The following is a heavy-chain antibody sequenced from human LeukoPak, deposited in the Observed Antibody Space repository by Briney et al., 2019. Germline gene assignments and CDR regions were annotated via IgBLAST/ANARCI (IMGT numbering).Heavy chain of an antibody. CDR3: ARDRDGSYCDY. Sequence: ASVKVSCKASGYTFTSYAMHWVRQAPGQRLEWMGWINAGNGNTKYSQKFQGRVTITRDTSASTAHMELSSLRSEDTAVYYCARDRDGSYCDYWGQGTLVTVSS. CDR1: GYTFTSYA. CDR2: INAGNGNT. J-gene: IGHJ4*02. D-gene: IGHD5-24*01. V-gene: IGHV1-3*01.